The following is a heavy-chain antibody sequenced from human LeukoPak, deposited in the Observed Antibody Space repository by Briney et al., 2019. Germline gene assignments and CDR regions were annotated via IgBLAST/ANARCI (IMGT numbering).Heavy chain of an antibody. CDR3: ARFSIVGATEDY. Sequence: TLSLTCTVSGGSISSGSYYWSWIRQPPGKGLEWIGYIYHSGSTYYNPSLKSRATISVDRSKNQFSLKLSSVTAADTAVYYCARFSIVGATEDYWGQGTLVTVSS. J-gene: IGHJ4*02. V-gene: IGHV4-30-2*01. D-gene: IGHD1-26*01. CDR2: IYHSGST. CDR1: GGSISSGSYY.